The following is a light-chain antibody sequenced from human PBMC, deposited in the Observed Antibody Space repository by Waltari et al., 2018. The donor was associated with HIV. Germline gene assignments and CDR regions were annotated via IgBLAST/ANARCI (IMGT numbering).Light chain of an antibody. CDR2: DVS. J-gene: IGLJ1*01. CDR1: SSDVGGYNY. CDR3: CSYAGSYTLYV. V-gene: IGLV2-11*01. Sequence: QSALTQPRSVSGSPGQSVTISCSGTSSDVGGYNYVSWYQQHPGKAPKLMISDVSRRPSGGPDRFSGSKSGNTASLTISGLQAEDEADYYCCSYAGSYTLYVFGTGTKVTVL.